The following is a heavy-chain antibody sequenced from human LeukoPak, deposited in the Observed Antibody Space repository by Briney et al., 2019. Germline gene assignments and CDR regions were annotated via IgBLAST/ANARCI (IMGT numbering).Heavy chain of an antibody. Sequence: SETLSLTWTVSGGSISSVNYCWSWIRQRPGRGLEWIGYIYYSGATYYNPSLQSRVTLDTTKNQFSLKLSSVTAADTAVYYCASYFWSGYYTYYFDYWGQGILVTVSS. CDR2: IYYSGAT. J-gene: IGHJ4*02. V-gene: IGHV4-31*02. CDR3: ASYFWSGYYTYYFDY. D-gene: IGHD3-3*01. CDR1: GGSISSVNYC.